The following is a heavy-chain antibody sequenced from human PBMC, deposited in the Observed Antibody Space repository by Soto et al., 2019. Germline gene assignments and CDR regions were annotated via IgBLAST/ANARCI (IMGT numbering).Heavy chain of an antibody. V-gene: IGHV1-69*01. D-gene: IGHD3-3*01. CDR3: AMSFTIFGVAPFDY. J-gene: IGHJ4*02. CDR1: GGTFSSYA. CDR2: IVPIFGTA. Sequence: QVQLVQSGAEVKKPGSSVKVSCKASGGTFSSYAISWVRQAPGQGLEWMGGIVPIFGTANYAQKFQGRVTITADESTSTAYMALSSLRSEDTAVYYCAMSFTIFGVAPFDYWGQGTLVTVSS.